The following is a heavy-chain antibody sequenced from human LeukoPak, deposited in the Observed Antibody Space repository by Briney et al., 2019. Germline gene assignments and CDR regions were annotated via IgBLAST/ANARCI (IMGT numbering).Heavy chain of an antibody. CDR2: IQFDGSNK. CDR3: AKESGLILTAYYNYEAGIDY. V-gene: IGHV3-30*02. D-gene: IGHD3-9*01. Sequence: GGSLRLSCAASGFTFSSFGMHWVRQAPGKGLEWVAFIQFDGSNKNYADSVKGRFTISRDNSKNTLYLQMNSLRAADTAVYYCAKESGLILTAYYNYEAGIDYWGQGTLVTVSS. J-gene: IGHJ4*02. CDR1: GFTFSSFG.